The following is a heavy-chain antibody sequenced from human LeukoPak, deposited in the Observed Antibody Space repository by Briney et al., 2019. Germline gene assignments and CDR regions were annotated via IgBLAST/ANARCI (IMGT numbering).Heavy chain of an antibody. D-gene: IGHD1-7*01. CDR2: IGSSGGST. Sequence: GGSLRLSCAASGFTFSSYAMSWVRQAPGKGPEWVSGIGSSGGSTYYADSVKGRFTISRDNSKNTLYLEMKSLRAEDTAVYYCARSPNLVSVYWGQGILVTVSS. CDR1: GFTFSSYA. CDR3: ARSPNLVSVY. J-gene: IGHJ4*02. V-gene: IGHV3-23*01.